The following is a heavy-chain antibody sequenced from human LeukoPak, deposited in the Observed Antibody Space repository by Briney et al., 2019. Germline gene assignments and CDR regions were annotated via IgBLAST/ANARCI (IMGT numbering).Heavy chain of an antibody. Sequence: GASVKVSCKVSGYTLTELSMHWVRQPPGKGLEWMGGFDPEDGETIYAQKFQGRVTMTEDTSTDTAYMELSSLRSEDTAVYYCATDREVDIVATIWKGPAQWGQGTLVTVSS. CDR1: GYTLTELS. V-gene: IGHV1-24*01. J-gene: IGHJ4*02. CDR2: FDPEDGET. CDR3: ATDREVDIVATIWKGPAQ. D-gene: IGHD5-12*01.